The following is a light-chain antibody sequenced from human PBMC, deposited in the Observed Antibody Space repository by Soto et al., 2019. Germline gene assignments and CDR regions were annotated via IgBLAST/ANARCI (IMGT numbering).Light chain of an antibody. V-gene: IGKV2-28*01. CDR3: MQPREAPWQ. CDR1: QSLLHINGYYY. Sequence: DIVMTQSPLSLSVTPGEPASISCRASQSLLHINGYYYLDWYLQKPGQSPQLLIYLASIRGSGVPDRFSCSGTGTDFTLKNSRVEAEDVGTYYCMQPREAPWQFGQGTQVAI. CDR2: LAS. J-gene: IGKJ1*01.